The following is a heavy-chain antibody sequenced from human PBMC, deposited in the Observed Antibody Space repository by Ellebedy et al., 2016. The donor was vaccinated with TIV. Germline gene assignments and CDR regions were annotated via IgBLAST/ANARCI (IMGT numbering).Heavy chain of an antibody. Sequence: GESLKISXAASGFTFSSYAMSWVRQAPGKGLEWVSAISGSGGSTYYADSVKGRFTISRDNSKNTLYLQMNSLRAEDTAVYYCAKDFWSGYYIRYGMDVWGQGTTVTVSS. CDR2: ISGSGGST. CDR3: AKDFWSGYYIRYGMDV. CDR1: GFTFSSYA. J-gene: IGHJ6*02. V-gene: IGHV3-23*01. D-gene: IGHD3-3*01.